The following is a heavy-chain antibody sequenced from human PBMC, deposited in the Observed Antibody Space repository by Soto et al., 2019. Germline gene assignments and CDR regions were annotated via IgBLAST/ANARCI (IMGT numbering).Heavy chain of an antibody. J-gene: IGHJ4*02. CDR2: TSTTNGNT. Sequence: RASVKVSCRTSGYTFKDYSISWVRQAPGQGLEWMGWTSTTNGNTNTAQRFKGRVTMNADTSTRTALMELTNLRFDDTAVHYCARVDNSSWWAFDNWPQGTLLPVSS. V-gene: IGHV1-18*04. CDR3: ARVDNSSWWAFDN. CDR1: GYTFKDYS. D-gene: IGHD6-13*01.